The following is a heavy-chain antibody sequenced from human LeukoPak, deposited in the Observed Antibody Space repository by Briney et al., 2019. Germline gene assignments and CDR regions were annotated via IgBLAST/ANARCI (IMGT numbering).Heavy chain of an antibody. J-gene: IGHJ6*02. Sequence: SVKVSCKASGFTFTSSAMQWVRQARGQRLEWIGWIVVGSGNTNYAQKFQERVTITRDMSTSTAYMELSSLRSEDTAVYYCAASTTPRAEWQPAMNVWGQGTTVTVSS. CDR2: IVVGSGNT. D-gene: IGHD3-3*01. CDR3: AASTTPRAEWQPAMNV. CDR1: GFTFTSSA. V-gene: IGHV1-58*02.